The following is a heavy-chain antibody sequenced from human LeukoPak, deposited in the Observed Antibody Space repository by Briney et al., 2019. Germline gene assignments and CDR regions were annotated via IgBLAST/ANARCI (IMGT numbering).Heavy chain of an antibody. Sequence: GGSLRLSCAASRFTFNSYPMNWVRQAPGKGLEWISYITTSGTIYYAGSVKGRFTISSDKAENSVYLQMNSLRDEDTAVYYCAKELGRKGYSSANDYWGQGTLVTVSS. CDR2: ITTSGTI. J-gene: IGHJ4*02. CDR3: AKELGRKGYSSANDY. V-gene: IGHV3-48*02. D-gene: IGHD6-19*01. CDR1: RFTFNSYP.